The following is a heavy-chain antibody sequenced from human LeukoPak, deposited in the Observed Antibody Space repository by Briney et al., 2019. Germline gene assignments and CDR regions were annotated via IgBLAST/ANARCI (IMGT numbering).Heavy chain of an antibody. J-gene: IGHJ4*02. Sequence: GGSLRLSCAASGFTFSSYAMSWVRLAPGKELKWVSSISGGDGSTYYANSVKGRFTISRDNSKNTLYLQMNSLRAEDTAVYYCARRAGAYSHPYDYWGQGTLVTVSS. CDR2: ISGGDGST. D-gene: IGHD4/OR15-4a*01. CDR3: ARRAGAYSHPYDY. V-gene: IGHV3-23*01. CDR1: GFTFSSYA.